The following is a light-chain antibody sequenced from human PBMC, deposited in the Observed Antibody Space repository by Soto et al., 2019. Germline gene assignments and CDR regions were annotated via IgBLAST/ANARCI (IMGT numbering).Light chain of an antibody. V-gene: IGLV2-23*02. J-gene: IGLJ1*01. CDR3: CSYAGRSTHV. CDR2: EVS. Sequence: QSVLTQPASVSGSPGQSINISCTGTSSDVGSYNLVSWYQQHPGKAPKLVIFEVSKRTSGVSNRFSGSKSGNTASLTISGLQAEDEADYYYCSYAGRSTHVFGTGTKVTVL. CDR1: SSDVGSYNL.